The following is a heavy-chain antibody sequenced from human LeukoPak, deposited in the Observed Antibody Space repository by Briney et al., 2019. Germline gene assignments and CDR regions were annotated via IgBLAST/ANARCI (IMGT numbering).Heavy chain of an antibody. V-gene: IGHV4-59*01. CDR1: GGSISSYY. CDR3: ARQTNRVFDI. D-gene: IGHD1-14*01. Sequence: SETLSLTSTVSGGSISSYYWSWIRQPPGKGLEWMGYIYYTGSTNYNPALKSRVSISVDASKNQFSLKLSSVTAAATAVYYCARQTNRVFDIWGQGTMVTVSS. J-gene: IGHJ3*02. CDR2: IYYTGST.